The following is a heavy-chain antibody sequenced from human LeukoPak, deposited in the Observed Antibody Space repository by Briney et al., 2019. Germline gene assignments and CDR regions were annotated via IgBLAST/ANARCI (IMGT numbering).Heavy chain of an antibody. J-gene: IGHJ5*02. Sequence: SQTLSLTCAISGDXVSSNSAAWNWIRQSPSRGLEWLGRTYYRSKWYNDYAVSVKCRIAINTDTSKNQFSLKLSSVTAADTAVYYCARHALGDFWSGYPPNWFDPWGQGTLVTVSS. D-gene: IGHD3-3*01. V-gene: IGHV6-1*01. CDR2: TYYRSKWYN. CDR1: GDXVSSNSAA. CDR3: ARHALGDFWSGYPPNWFDP.